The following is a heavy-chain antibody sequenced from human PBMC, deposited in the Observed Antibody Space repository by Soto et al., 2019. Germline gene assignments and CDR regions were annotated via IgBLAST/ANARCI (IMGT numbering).Heavy chain of an antibody. J-gene: IGHJ4*02. V-gene: IGHV4-31*03. CDR1: GGSISSGGYY. Sequence: PSETLSLTCTVSGGSISSGGYYWSWIRQHPGKGLEWIGYIYYSGSTYYNPSLKSRVTISVDTSKNQFSLKLSSVTAADTAVYYCAGFQYYDFWSGPSDYWGQGTLVTVSS. CDR3: AGFQYYDFWSGPSDY. D-gene: IGHD3-3*01. CDR2: IYYSGST.